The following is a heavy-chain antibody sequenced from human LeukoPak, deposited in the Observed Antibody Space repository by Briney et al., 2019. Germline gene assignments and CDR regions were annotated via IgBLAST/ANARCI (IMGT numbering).Heavy chain of an antibody. CDR2: IIPIFGTA. V-gene: IGHV1-69*13. Sequence: GASVTVSCKASGGTFSSYAISWVRQAPGQGLEWMGGIIPIFGTANYAQKFQGRVTITADESTSTAYMELSSLRSEDTAVYYCARGLITIFGVVILNTYGMDVWGQGTTVTVSS. CDR3: ARGLITIFGVVILNTYGMDV. CDR1: GGTFSSYA. D-gene: IGHD3-3*01. J-gene: IGHJ6*02.